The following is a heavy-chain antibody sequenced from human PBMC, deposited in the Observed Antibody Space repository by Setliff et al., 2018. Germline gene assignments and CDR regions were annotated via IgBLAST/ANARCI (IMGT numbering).Heavy chain of an antibody. J-gene: IGHJ4*02. CDR2: ISHGVST. CDR3: RFWSGYYKNDY. V-gene: IGHV4-30-4*01. CDR1: GASVTSFDYY. D-gene: IGHD3-3*01. Sequence: PSETLSLTCTVSGASVTSFDYYWSWIRQPPGKGLEYIGHISHGVSTSYSPSLKSRLSISADTSKNQFSLKLTSVTAADTAVYYCRFWSGYYKNDYWAQGTLVTVSS.